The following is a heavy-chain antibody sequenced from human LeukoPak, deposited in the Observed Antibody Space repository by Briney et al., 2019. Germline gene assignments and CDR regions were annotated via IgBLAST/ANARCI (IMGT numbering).Heavy chain of an antibody. D-gene: IGHD1-14*01. Sequence: SETLSLTCTVSGGSISSSSYYWGWIRRPPGKGLEWIGYIYYSESTNYNPSLKSRVTISGDTSKNQFSLNLNSATAADTAVYYCARAGAYRTDAGSFDYWGQGTLVTVSS. V-gene: IGHV4-61*05. CDR3: ARAGAYRTDAGSFDY. CDR1: GGSISSSSYY. J-gene: IGHJ4*02. CDR2: IYYSEST.